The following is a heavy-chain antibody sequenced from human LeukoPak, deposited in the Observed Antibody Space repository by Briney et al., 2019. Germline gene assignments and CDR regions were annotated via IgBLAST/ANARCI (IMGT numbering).Heavy chain of an antibody. J-gene: IGHJ4*02. D-gene: IGHD6-19*01. CDR3: ARSGPTLAVAGTGYFDY. CDR1: GGSISSYY. Sequence: SETLSLTCTVSGGSISSYYWSWIRQPPGKGLEWIGYIYYSGSTNYNPSLKSRVTISVDTSKSQFSLKLSSVTAADTAVYYCARSGPTLAVAGTGYFDYWGQGTLVTVSS. CDR2: IYYSGST. V-gene: IGHV4-59*01.